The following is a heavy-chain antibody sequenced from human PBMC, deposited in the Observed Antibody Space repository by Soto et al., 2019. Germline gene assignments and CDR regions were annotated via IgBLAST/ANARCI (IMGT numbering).Heavy chain of an antibody. CDR2: INPKNGGT. CDR1: GYTMTAHF. Sequence: QVQLVQSGAAVRKPGASVKISCKASGYTMTAHFLHWVRQAPGRGLEWMGWINPKNGGTDYAQRFQDRVSMTRDTSINTAYIQLNRLTSDDTAVYFCATDDGQYCGSVWGQGTRVSVSS. D-gene: IGHD2-15*01. V-gene: IGHV1-2*02. CDR3: ATDDGQYCGSV. J-gene: IGHJ1*01.